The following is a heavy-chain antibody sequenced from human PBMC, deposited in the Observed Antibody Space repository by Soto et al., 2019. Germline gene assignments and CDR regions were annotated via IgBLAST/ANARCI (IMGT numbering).Heavy chain of an antibody. J-gene: IGHJ5*02. V-gene: IGHV4-34*01. CDR3: ARGLSMVPGVIEKDNWFGP. CDR2: INHSGST. D-gene: IGHD3-10*01. Sequence: SETLSLTCAVYGGSFSGYYWSWIRQPPGKGLEWIGEINHSGSTNYNPSLKSRVTISVDTSKNQFSLKLSSVTAADTAVYYCARGLSMVPGVIEKDNWFGPWGQGTLVTVSS. CDR1: GGSFSGYY.